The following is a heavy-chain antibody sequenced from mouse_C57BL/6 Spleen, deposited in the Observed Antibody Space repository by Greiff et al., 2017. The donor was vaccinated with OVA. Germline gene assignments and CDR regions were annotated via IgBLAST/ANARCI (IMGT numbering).Heavy chain of an antibody. CDR1: GYAFSSSW. CDR2: IYPGDGDT. Sequence: QVQLQQSGPELVKPGASVKISCKASGYAFSSSWMNWVKQRPGKGLEWIGRIYPGDGDTNYNGKFKGKATLTADKSSSTAYMQLSSLTSADSAVYCCARSDLLYYFDDWGQGTTLTVSS. V-gene: IGHV1-82*01. CDR3: ARSDLLYYFDD. J-gene: IGHJ2*01.